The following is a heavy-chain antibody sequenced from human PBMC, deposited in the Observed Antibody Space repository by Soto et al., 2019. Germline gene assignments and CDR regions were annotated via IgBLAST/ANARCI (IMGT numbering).Heavy chain of an antibody. J-gene: IGHJ4*02. V-gene: IGHV3-23*01. D-gene: IGHD3-16*01. CDR3: AKGGIGHFDY. Sequence: EVQLLESGGGLVQPGGSLRLSCAASGFTFSTYSMTWVRQAPGKGLEWVSTISGSGDTTYYADSVKGRFTISRDNSKNPLYLQMNNLRAEDTAVFYCAKGGIGHFDYWGQGTVVTVSS. CDR2: ISGSGDTT. CDR1: GFTFSTYS.